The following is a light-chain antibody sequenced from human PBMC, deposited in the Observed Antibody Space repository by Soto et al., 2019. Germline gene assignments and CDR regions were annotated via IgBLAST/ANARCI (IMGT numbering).Light chain of an antibody. J-gene: IGKJ5*01. CDR2: GAS. Sequence: EIVLTQSPATLSVSPGERATLSCRASQSVSSNLAWYQQKPGQAPRLLIYGASTRATGIPARFSGSGSGTDFTLTISSLEPEDFALYYCQQRSDWTTFGPGTRLEIK. CDR1: QSVSSN. CDR3: QQRSDWTT. V-gene: IGKV3-11*01.